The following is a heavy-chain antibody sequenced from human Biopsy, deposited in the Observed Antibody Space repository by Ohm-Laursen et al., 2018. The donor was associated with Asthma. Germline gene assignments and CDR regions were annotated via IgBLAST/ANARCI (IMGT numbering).Heavy chain of an antibody. J-gene: IGHJ4*02. D-gene: IGHD6-19*01. CDR3: AREGVAGTHIED. V-gene: IGHV3-30-3*01. CDR2: ISYDGSSI. Sequence: SLRLSCTASGFTFSIYDIHWVRQAPGKGLEWVAVISYDGSSIYYADSVKGRFTISRDNSKNTLSLQMNSLTAEDTAVYYCAREGVAGTHIEDWGRGTLVTVSS. CDR1: GFTFSIYD.